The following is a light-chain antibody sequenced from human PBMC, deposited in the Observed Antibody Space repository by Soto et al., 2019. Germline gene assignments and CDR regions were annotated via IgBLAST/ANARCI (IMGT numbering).Light chain of an antibody. Sequence: EIGLTRSPVTLSLSPGERATLSFSASQSVSSSYLAWYQQKPGQAPRLLIYGASSRATGIPDRFSGSGSGTDFTLTISRLEPEDFAGYYCQQYCSAPPWTFGQGTKVDIK. CDR1: QSVSSSY. CDR2: GAS. V-gene: IGKV3-20*01. CDR3: QQYCSAPPWT. J-gene: IGKJ1*01.